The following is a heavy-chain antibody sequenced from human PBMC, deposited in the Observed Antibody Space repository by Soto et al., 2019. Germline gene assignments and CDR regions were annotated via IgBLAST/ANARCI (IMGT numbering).Heavy chain of an antibody. V-gene: IGHV1-8*01. CDR2: MNPNSGNT. CDR3: ARGPLPFWSGYYNGYYYYGMDV. Sequence: AAVKVSCKASGYTFTSYDINWVRQATGQGLEWMGWMNPNSGNTGYAQKFQGRVTMTRNTSISTAYMELSSLRSEDTAVYYCARGPLPFWSGYYNGYYYYGMDVWGQGTTVTVSS. D-gene: IGHD3-3*01. J-gene: IGHJ6*02. CDR1: GYTFTSYD.